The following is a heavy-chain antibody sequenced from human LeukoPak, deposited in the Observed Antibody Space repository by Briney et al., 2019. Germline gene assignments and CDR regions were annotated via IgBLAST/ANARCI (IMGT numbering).Heavy chain of an antibody. J-gene: IGHJ4*02. V-gene: IGHV3-23*01. Sequence: GGSLRLSCAASGFTFSSYAMSWVRQAPGKGLEWVSAISGSGGSTYYADSVKGRFTISRDNPKNTLYLQMNSLRAEDTAVYYCAKGHDIVVVPAAITLDYWGQGTLVTVSS. CDR1: GFTFSSYA. D-gene: IGHD2-2*01. CDR2: ISGSGGST. CDR3: AKGHDIVVVPAAITLDY.